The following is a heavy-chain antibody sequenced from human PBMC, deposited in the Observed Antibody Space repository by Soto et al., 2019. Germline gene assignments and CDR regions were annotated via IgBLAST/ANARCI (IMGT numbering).Heavy chain of an antibody. V-gene: IGHV3-7*01. CDR1: GYTFSSYW. CDR2: IKQDGSEK. J-gene: IGHJ4*02. D-gene: IGHD6-13*01. CDR3: AREPYSSSEFDY. Sequence: GGSLSLSCAASGYTFSSYWMSWVRQAPGKGLEWVANIKQDGSEKYYVDSVKGRFTISRDNAKNSLYLQMNSLRAEDTAVYYCAREPYSSSEFDYWGQGTLVTVSS.